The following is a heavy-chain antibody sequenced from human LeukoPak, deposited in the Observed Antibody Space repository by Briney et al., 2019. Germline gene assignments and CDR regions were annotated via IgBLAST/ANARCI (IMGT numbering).Heavy chain of an antibody. D-gene: IGHD1-1*01. CDR1: GDSVSSNNAA. J-gene: IGHJ4*02. CDR3: ARESVAERFDC. V-gene: IGHV6-1*01. CDR2: TYYRSHWVY. Sequence: SQTLSLTCAISGDSVSSNNAAWNWIWQSPSRGLEWLGRTYYRSHWVYDYAGSVKGRITVNPDTSKNQFSLQLKSVIPEDTAVYYSARESVAERFDCWSQGSLVTVSS.